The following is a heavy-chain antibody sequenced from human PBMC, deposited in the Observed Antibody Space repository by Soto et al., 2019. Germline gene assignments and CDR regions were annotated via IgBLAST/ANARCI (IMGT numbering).Heavy chain of an antibody. J-gene: IGHJ3*02. Sequence: ASVKVSCKASGYTFTSYGISWVRQAPGQGLERMGWISAYNGNTNYAQKLQGRVTMTTDTSTSTAYMELRSLRSDDTAVYYCARGPYMRIQLRAFDIWGQGTMVTVSS. D-gene: IGHD5-18*01. V-gene: IGHV1-18*04. CDR1: GYTFTSYG. CDR3: ARGPYMRIQLRAFDI. CDR2: ISAYNGNT.